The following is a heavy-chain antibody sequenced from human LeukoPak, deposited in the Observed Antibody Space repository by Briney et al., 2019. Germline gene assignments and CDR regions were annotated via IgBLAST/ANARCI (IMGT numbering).Heavy chain of an antibody. V-gene: IGHV4-39*07. CDR2: IYYSGST. J-gene: IGHJ4*02. CDR3: ARDDGVIFSHEHYFDY. D-gene: IGHD2/OR15-2a*01. CDR1: GGSISSSSYY. Sequence: SETLSLTCTVSGGSISSSSYYWGWIRQPPGKGLEWIGSIYYSGSTYYNPSLKSRVTISVDTSKNQFSLKLSSVTAADTAVYYCARDDGVIFSHEHYFDYWGQGTLVTVSS.